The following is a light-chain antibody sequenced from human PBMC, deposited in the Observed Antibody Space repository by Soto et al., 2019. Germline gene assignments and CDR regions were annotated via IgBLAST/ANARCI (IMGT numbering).Light chain of an antibody. Sequence: DIQMTQSPSSLSASVGDRVTITCRASQGIIDYLAWYQQRPGKPPRLLIYAASTLQSGVPSRFSGSGAGTDFTLTISSLQPEDVATYYCQNYNSAPRTFGQGTKVEIK. CDR3: QNYNSAPRT. CDR2: AAS. V-gene: IGKV1-27*01. CDR1: QGIIDY. J-gene: IGKJ1*01.